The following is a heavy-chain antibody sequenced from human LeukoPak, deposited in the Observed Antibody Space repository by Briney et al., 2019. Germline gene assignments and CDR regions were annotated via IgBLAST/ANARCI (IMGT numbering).Heavy chain of an antibody. J-gene: IGHJ4*02. CDR3: ARSPAAAEREIDY. CDR2: IIPIFGTA. V-gene: IGHV1-69*01. CDR1: GGTFSSYA. Sequence: GSSVKVSCKASGGTFSSYAISWVRQAPGQGLEWMGGIIPIFGTANYAQKFQGRVTITADESTSTAYMELSSLRSEDTAVYYCARSPAAAEREIDYWGQGTLVTVSS. D-gene: IGHD6-13*01.